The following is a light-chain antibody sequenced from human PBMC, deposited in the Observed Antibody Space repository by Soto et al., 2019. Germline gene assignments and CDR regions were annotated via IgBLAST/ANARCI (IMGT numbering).Light chain of an antibody. CDR3: QQRSDWPPN. Sequence: EIVLTQSPATLSLSPGERATLSCRASQSVSSSLAWYQQRPGQPPRLLIYDASNRATGIPARFTGSGSGTDFTLTISSLEPEDFGVYYCQQRSDWPPNFGRGTRLEIK. CDR2: DAS. J-gene: IGKJ5*01. V-gene: IGKV3-11*01. CDR1: QSVSSS.